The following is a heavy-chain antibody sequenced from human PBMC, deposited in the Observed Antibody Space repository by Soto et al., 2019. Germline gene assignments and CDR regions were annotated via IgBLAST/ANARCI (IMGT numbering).Heavy chain of an antibody. CDR3: ASSPRGYCSSTSCRELGNYYGMDV. Sequence: PGESLKISCKGSGYSFTSYWISWVRQMPGKGLEWMGRIDPSDSYTNYSPSFQGHVTISADKSISTAYLQWSSLKASDTAMYYCASSPRGYCSSTSCRELGNYYGMDVWGQGTTVTSPQ. CDR2: IDPSDSYT. D-gene: IGHD2-2*01. J-gene: IGHJ6*01. CDR1: GYSFTSYW. V-gene: IGHV5-10-1*01.